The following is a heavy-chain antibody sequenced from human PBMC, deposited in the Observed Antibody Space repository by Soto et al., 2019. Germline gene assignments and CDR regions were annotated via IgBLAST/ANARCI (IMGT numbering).Heavy chain of an antibody. D-gene: IGHD1-1*01. CDR2: MRADTGDT. CDR3: ARVIKWTEQLVRVRQYYFDS. V-gene: IGHV1-8*01. Sequence: QVQLVQSGAEVKKPGASVKVSCKASGDTFSNFDINWVRQATGQGPDWMGWMRADTGDTGHAQKFQGRISMTRDTSTSTLYMELSSLRAEDTAVYYCARVIKWTEQLVRVRQYYFDSWGRGTLVAVSS. CDR1: GDTFSNFD. J-gene: IGHJ4*02.